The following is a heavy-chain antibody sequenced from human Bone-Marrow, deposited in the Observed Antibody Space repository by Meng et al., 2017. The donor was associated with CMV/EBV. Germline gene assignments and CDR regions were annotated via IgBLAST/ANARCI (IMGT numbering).Heavy chain of an antibody. CDR3: AKRADYSDTSNYYSLDY. CDR1: GFTFSSYA. CDR2: ISYDGSNK. J-gene: IGHJ4*02. D-gene: IGHD3-22*01. Sequence: GESLKISCAASGFTFSSYAMHWVRQAPGKGLEWVAVISYDGSNKYYTDSVKGRFTISRDNSKNTLYLQMNSLRAEDTAVYFCAKRADYSDTSNYYSLDYWGQGTRVTVSS. V-gene: IGHV3-30-3*02.